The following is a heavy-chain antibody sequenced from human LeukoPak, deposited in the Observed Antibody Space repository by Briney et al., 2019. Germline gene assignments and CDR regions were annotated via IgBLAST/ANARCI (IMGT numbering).Heavy chain of an antibody. D-gene: IGHD4-23*01. J-gene: IGHJ5*01. CDR3: ATFSSAGNAGGSVGS. CDR1: GFTISSKY. V-gene: IGHV3-53*01. CDR2: IYRGGNT. Sequence: GGSLRLSCAASGFTISSKYMTWVRQAPGKGLEWVSVIYRGGNTYYSDSVKGRFSISRDNSKNTVYLQMNSLRAEDTAVYYCATFSSAGNAGGSVGSWGQGTLVTVSS.